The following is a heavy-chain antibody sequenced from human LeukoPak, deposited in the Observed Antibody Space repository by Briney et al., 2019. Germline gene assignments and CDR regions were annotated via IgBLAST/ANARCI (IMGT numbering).Heavy chain of an antibody. Sequence: ASVKVSWKASGYMFTSYDINWVRQATGQGLEWMGWMNPNSGNTGFGQKFQGRVTMTRDTSISTAYMELSSLRSEDTTVYYCARVFCSGGDCYRYFDYWGQGTLVTVSS. CDR2: MNPNSGNT. J-gene: IGHJ4*02. CDR1: GYMFTSYD. D-gene: IGHD2-21*02. V-gene: IGHV1-8*01. CDR3: ARVFCSGGDCYRYFDY.